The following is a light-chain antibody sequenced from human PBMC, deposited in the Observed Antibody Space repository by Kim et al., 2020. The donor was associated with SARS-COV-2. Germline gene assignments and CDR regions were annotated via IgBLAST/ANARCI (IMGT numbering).Light chain of an antibody. CDR2: GAS. CDR1: QSVSAK. Sequence: EIVMTQSPATLSVSPGERASLSCRASQSVSAKLAWYQQKPGRAPRLLIYGASTRATGIPARFSGTGSGTEFTLTISSLQSEDSAVYYCQQYNNWAPALTFGGGTKGDIK. J-gene: IGKJ4*01. V-gene: IGKV3-15*01. CDR3: QQYNNWAPALT.